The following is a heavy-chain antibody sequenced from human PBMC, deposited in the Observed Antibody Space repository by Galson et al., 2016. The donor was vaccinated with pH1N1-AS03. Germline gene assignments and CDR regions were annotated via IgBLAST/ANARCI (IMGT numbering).Heavy chain of an antibody. Sequence: SLRLSCAASGFTFEDHAMHWVRQIPGRGLEWVSHISWNSGKLGYAASVNGRFTISMDNAKNSVYMQMNRLRLEDTALYYCARDRLWSGDNEPFDLWGQGTVVTVS. CDR2: ISWNSGKL. J-gene: IGHJ3*01. CDR1: GFTFEDHA. CDR3: ARDRLWSGDNEPFDL. V-gene: IGHV3-9*01. D-gene: IGHD3-10*01.